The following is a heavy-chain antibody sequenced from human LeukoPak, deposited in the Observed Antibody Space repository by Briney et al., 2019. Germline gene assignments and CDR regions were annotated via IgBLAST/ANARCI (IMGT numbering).Heavy chain of an antibody. CDR1: GGSITNNSYY. CDR2: IYHSGST. J-gene: IGHJ4*02. V-gene: IGHV4-39*07. Sequence: SETLSLTCTVSGGSITNNSYYWGWIRQPPGKGLEWIGSIYHSGSTYNNPSLKSRVTISVDASKDQFSLKLSSVTAADTAVYYCARDLGGIAVAGTIDYWGQGTLVTVSS. CDR3: ARDLGGIAVAGTIDY. D-gene: IGHD6-19*01.